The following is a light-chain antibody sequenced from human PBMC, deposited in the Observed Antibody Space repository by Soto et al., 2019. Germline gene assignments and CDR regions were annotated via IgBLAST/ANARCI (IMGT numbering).Light chain of an antibody. V-gene: IGKV3-20*01. CDR1: QSVSSK. Sequence: EMVMTQSPATLSVSPVERATLAFRASQSVSSKLAWYQQKPGQAPRLLIYDTSTRATGIPARFSGSGSGTDFTLTISRLEPEDFAVYYCQQYGSSPITFGQGTRLEI. CDR3: QQYGSSPIT. CDR2: DTS. J-gene: IGKJ5*01.